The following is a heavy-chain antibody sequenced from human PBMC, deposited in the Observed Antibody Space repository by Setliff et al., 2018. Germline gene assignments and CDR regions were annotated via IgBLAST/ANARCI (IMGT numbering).Heavy chain of an antibody. CDR1: GFTFSSYS. CDR3: AKGGSDFWSELDY. V-gene: IGHV3-66*02. CDR2: IYSGTGT. Sequence: GGSLRLSCAASGFTFSSYSMNWVRQAPGKGLEWVSLIYSGTGTYYADFVKGRFTISRDNSKNTLYLQMNSLRAEDTAVYYCAKGGSDFWSELDYWGQGTLVTVSS. D-gene: IGHD3-3*01. J-gene: IGHJ4*02.